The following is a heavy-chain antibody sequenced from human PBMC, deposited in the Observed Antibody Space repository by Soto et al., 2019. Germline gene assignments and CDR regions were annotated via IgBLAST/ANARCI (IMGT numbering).Heavy chain of an antibody. V-gene: IGHV3-53*01. CDR3: ARGTDDAKIRFDP. Sequence: PGGSLRISCASSGFTVSINYMSRVRQAPGKGLEWVSSIHPGGDTFYADSVKGRFSFSRDNSKNTVYLQMNSLRVEDTAVYNCARGTDDAKIRFDPWGQGTMVTVSS. D-gene: IGHD1-1*01. CDR1: GFTVSINY. CDR2: IHPGGDT. J-gene: IGHJ5*02.